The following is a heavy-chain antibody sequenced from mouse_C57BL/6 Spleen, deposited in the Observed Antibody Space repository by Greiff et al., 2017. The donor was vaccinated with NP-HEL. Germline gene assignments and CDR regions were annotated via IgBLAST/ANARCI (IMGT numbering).Heavy chain of an antibody. CDR3: ARSGYYGSSYGY. CDR2: INPGSGGN. D-gene: IGHD1-1*01. Sequence: QVQLQQSGAELVRPGTSVKVSCKASGYAFTNYLIEWVKQRPGQGLEWIGVINPGSGGNNYNEKFKGKATLTADKSSSTAYMQLSSLTSEDSAVYFCARSGYYGSSYGYWGQGTTLTVSS. CDR1: GYAFTNYL. V-gene: IGHV1-54*01. J-gene: IGHJ2*01.